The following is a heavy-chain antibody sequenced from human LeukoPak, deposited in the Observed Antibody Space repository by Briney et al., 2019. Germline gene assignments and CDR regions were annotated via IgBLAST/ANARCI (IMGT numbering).Heavy chain of an antibody. D-gene: IGHD3-16*01. V-gene: IGHV4-4*02. CDR1: GGSISSSYW. CDR2: VYHTGST. CDR3: ARHYGP. J-gene: IGHJ5*02. Sequence: SETLSLTCAVSGGSISSSYWWSWVRQPPGKGLDWIGEVYHTGSTNYNSSLKSRVTISVDTSKNQFSLKLNSVTAADTAVYYCARHYGPWGQGTLVTVSS.